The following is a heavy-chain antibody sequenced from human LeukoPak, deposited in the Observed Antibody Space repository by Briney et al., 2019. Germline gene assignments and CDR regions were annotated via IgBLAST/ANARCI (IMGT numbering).Heavy chain of an antibody. CDR2: IYTSGST. V-gene: IGHV4-61*02. CDR1: GGSISSGSYY. Sequence: SQTLSLTCTVSGGSISSGSYYWSWIRQPAGKGLEWIGRIYTSGSTNYNPSLKSRVTISVDTSKNQFSLKLSSVTAADTAVYYCASEASHDYGDYGVFDYWGQGTLVTVSS. D-gene: IGHD4-17*01. J-gene: IGHJ4*02. CDR3: ASEASHDYGDYGVFDY.